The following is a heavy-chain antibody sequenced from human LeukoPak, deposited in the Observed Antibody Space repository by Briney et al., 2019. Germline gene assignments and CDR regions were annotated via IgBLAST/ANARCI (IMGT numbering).Heavy chain of an antibody. V-gene: IGHV4-39*01. J-gene: IGHJ4*02. CDR3: ARHRGSSSLFDY. CDR1: GDSIIIISDY. CDR2: ISYSGST. D-gene: IGHD6-6*01. Sequence: SETLSLTCSVSGDSIIIISDYWGWIRQPPGKGLEWIGSISYSGSTYYNPSLKSRVTISVDRAKNQFSLKLSSVTAADTAVYYCARHRGSSSLFDYWGQGTLVTVSS.